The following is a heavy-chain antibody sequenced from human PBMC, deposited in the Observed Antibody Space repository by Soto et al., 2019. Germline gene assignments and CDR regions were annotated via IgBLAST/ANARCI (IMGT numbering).Heavy chain of an antibody. D-gene: IGHD3-3*01. V-gene: IGHV3-48*02. CDR2: ITAASDTI. Sequence: EVQLVESGGGLAQPGGSLRLSCEAAGFTFSIYTMNWVRQAPGKGLEWVSDITAASDTIYYADSVKGRFTISRANAKNSLCLQMNSLRDEDTAVYYCARHYTTSRVGAWFDPWGQGTLVTVSS. CDR1: GFTFSIYT. CDR3: ARHYTTSRVGAWFDP. J-gene: IGHJ5*02.